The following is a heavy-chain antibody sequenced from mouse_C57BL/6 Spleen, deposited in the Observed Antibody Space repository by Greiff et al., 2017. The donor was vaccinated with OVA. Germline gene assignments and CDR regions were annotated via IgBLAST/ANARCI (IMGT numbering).Heavy chain of an antibody. CDR3: ARGEPYGSRGDWYFDV. Sequence: QVQLQQPGAELVKPGASVTLSCKASGYTFTSYWMHWVKQRPGQGLEWIGMIHPNSGSTNYNEKFKSKATLTVDKSSSTAYMQLSSLTSEDSAVYYCARGEPYGSRGDWYFDVWGTGTTVTVSS. CDR1: GYTFTSYW. V-gene: IGHV1-64*01. CDR2: IHPNSGST. J-gene: IGHJ1*03. D-gene: IGHD1-1*01.